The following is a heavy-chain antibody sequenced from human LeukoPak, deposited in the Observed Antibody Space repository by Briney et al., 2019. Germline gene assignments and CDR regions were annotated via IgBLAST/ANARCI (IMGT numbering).Heavy chain of an antibody. CDR2: ISRGGTTT. CDR3: AKEVTPESSGFDAFDI. D-gene: IGHD3-22*01. Sequence: GGSLRLSCSASGFTFSIFEMDWVRQDPGKGLEWISYISRGGTTTHYADSVRGRFTISRDDATNSLYLQMNSLRAEDTAVYYCAKEVTPESSGFDAFDIWGQGTMVTISS. CDR1: GFTFSIFE. J-gene: IGHJ3*02. V-gene: IGHV3-48*03.